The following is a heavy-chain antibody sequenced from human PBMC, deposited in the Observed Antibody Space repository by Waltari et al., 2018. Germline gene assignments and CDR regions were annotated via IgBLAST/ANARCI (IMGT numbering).Heavy chain of an antibody. J-gene: IGHJ6*03. CDR1: GGSITSYY. Sequence: QVQLQVSGPGLVKPSETLSLTCTVSGGSITSYYWSWIRQPPGKGLGWIGYIYYRGSTNYNPSLKSRVTISVDTSKNQFSLKLSSVTAADTAVYYCAASSGWYEYYYYMDVWGKGTTVTVSS. D-gene: IGHD6-19*01. CDR2: IYYRGST. CDR3: AASSGWYEYYYYMDV. V-gene: IGHV4-59*01.